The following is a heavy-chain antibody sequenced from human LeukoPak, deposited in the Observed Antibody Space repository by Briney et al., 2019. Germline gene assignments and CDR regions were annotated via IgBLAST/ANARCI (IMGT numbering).Heavy chain of an antibody. Sequence: ASVKVSCKPSEYTFINYDINWVRQAAGQGLEWMGWMNPKSGNTGYAPKFQGRVTMTRTTSINTAYLELSSLRSEDTAVYYCARGPLFEFDYWGQGTPVTVSS. CDR2: MNPKSGNT. CDR3: ARGPLFEFDY. D-gene: IGHD3-3*01. V-gene: IGHV1-8*01. J-gene: IGHJ4*02. CDR1: EYTFINYD.